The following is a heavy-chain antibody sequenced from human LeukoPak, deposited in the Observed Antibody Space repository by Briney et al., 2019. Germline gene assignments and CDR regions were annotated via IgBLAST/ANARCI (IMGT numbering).Heavy chain of an antibody. CDR3: VSRYNSDPDY. D-gene: IGHD2/OR15-2a*01. Sequence: GGSLRLSCAASGFSFSSYGMSWVRQAPGKGLVWVSAISGSSGSTYYADSVKGRFTISRDNSKNTLYLQMDSLRAEDTALYYCVSRYNSDPDYWGQGTLVTVSS. CDR2: ISGSSGST. CDR1: GFSFSSYG. V-gene: IGHV3-23*01. J-gene: IGHJ4*02.